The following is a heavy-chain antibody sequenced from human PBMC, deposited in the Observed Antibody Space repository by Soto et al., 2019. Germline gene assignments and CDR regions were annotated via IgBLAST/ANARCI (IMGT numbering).Heavy chain of an antibody. V-gene: IGHV4-34*01. D-gene: IGHD3-10*01. CDR1: GGSFSGYY. Sequence: QVQLQQWGAGLLKPSETLSLTCAVYGGSFSGYYWSWIRQPPGKGLEWIGEINHSGCTNYNPSLKSRVTMSVDTSKNQFSLKLSSVTAADTAVYYCASLEAVRGVSDYWGLGTLVTVSS. CDR3: ASLEAVRGVSDY. J-gene: IGHJ4*02. CDR2: INHSGCT.